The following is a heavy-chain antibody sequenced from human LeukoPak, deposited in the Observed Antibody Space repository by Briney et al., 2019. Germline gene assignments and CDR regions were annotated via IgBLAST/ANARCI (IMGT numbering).Heavy chain of an antibody. Sequence: SPSETLSLTCTVSGDSVSSGNYYWSWIRQPPGKGLEWIGFMSNSGHTDSTPSLKSRVTISLDTSKNQFSLKPNSVTAADTAVYYCARVSAAGTGPDSWGQGTLVTVSS. CDR2: MSNSGHT. CDR3: ARVSAAGTGPDS. J-gene: IGHJ4*02. V-gene: IGHV4-61*01. D-gene: IGHD6-13*01. CDR1: GDSVSSGNYY.